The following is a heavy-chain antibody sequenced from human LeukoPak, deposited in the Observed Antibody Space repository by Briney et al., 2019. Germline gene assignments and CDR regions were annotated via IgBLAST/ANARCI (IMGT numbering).Heavy chain of an antibody. V-gene: IGHV3-23*01. Sequence: GGSLRLSCAASGFTFNNYAMSWVRQAPGKGLEWVSVISDSGGSRYYADSVKGRFSISRDNSKNTLYLQMSSLGVEDTAVYYCAKDESRGYYFFDYWGQGTLVTVSS. CDR3: AKDESRGYYFFDY. CDR1: GFTFNNYA. D-gene: IGHD3-22*01. CDR2: ISDSGGSR. J-gene: IGHJ4*02.